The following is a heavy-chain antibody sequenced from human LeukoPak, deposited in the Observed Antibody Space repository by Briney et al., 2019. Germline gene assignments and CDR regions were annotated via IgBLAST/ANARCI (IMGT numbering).Heavy chain of an antibody. D-gene: IGHD3-3*01. J-gene: IGHJ4*02. CDR3: ARGEHYDFWSGYYSD. CDR1: GYTFTGYY. CDR2: INPNSGGT. V-gene: IGHV1-2*02. Sequence: ASVKVSCKASGYTFTGYYMHWVRQAPGQGLEWMGWINPNSGGTNYAQKFQGRVTMTRDTSISTAYMELSRLRSDDTAVYYCARGEHYDFWSGYYSDWGQGTLVTVSS.